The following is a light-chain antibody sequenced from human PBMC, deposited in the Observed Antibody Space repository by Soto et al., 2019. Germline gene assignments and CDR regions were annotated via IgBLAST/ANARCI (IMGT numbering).Light chain of an antibody. V-gene: IGLV7-46*01. J-gene: IGLJ2*01. CDR2: DTS. CDR1: TGAVTSGHY. CDR3: ILVYSGGVV. Sequence: QAVVTQEPSLTVSPGGTVTLTCGSSTGAVTSGHYPYWFQQKPGQAPRTLTYDTSNKHSWTPARFSGSLLGGKAALTLSGAQPEDEAEYYCILVYSGGVVFGGGTKLTVL.